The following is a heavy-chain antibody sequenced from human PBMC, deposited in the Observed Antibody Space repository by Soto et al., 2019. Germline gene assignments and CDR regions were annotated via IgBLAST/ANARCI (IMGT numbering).Heavy chain of an antibody. V-gene: IGHV3-30*18. D-gene: IGHD4-4*01. Sequence: GGSLRLSCAASGFTFSNFGMHLVRQAPGKGLEWVAAILYDGSNTYYADSVKGRFTISRDNSKNTLYLEMNSLRAEDTAVYHCAKSRDGYSFYYFYGMDVWGQGTTVTVSS. CDR1: GFTFSNFG. CDR3: AKSRDGYSFYYFYGMDV. J-gene: IGHJ6*02. CDR2: ILYDGSNT.